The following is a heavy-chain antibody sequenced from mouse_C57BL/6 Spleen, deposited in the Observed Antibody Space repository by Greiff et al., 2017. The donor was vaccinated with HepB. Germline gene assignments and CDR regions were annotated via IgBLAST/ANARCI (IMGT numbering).Heavy chain of an antibody. Sequence: QVHVKQPGAELVKPGASVKMSCKASGYTFTSYWITWVKQRPGQGLEWIGEIYPGSGSTNYNEKFKSKVTLTVDTSSSTAYMQLSSLTSEDSAVYYCARGGLPYGSSAWFAYWGQGTLVTVSA. J-gene: IGHJ3*01. CDR1: GYTFTSYW. D-gene: IGHD1-1*01. CDR3: ARGGLPYGSSAWFAY. V-gene: IGHV1-55*01. CDR2: IYPGSGST.